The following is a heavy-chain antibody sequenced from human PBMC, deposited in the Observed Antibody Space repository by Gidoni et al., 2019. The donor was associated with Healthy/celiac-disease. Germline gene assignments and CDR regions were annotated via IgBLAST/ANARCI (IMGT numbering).Heavy chain of an antibody. D-gene: IGHD3-9*01. CDR3: AKALGYFDSVDYGMDV. V-gene: IGHV3-23*01. Sequence: EVQLLESGGGLVQPGGSLRLSCAASGLTFSSYAMSWVRQAPGKGLEWVSAISGSGGSTYYADSVKGRFTISRDNSKNTLYLQMNSLRAEDTAVYYCAKALGYFDSVDYGMDVWGQGTTVTVSS. CDR1: GLTFSSYA. CDR2: ISGSGGST. J-gene: IGHJ6*02.